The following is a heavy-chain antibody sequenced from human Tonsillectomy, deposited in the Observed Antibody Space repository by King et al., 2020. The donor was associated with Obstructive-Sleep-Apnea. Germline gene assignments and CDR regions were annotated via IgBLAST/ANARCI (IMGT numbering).Heavy chain of an antibody. CDR3: AREYCSGGSCSLAY. Sequence: QLQESGPGLVKPSQTLSLTCTVSGDSISSGDYYWSWIRQPPGKGLGWSGYIYNSGNSYYNPSLKRRVTISVDTSKKQFSLKLSSVTAADTAVYYCAREYCSGGSCSLAYWGQGTLVTVSS. D-gene: IGHD2-15*01. CDR1: GDSISSGDYY. J-gene: IGHJ4*02. CDR2: IYNSGNS. V-gene: IGHV4-30-4*01.